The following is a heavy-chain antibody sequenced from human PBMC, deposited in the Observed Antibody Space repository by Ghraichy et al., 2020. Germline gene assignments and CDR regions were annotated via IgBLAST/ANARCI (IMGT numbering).Heavy chain of an antibody. V-gene: IGHV1-18*04. D-gene: IGHD5-18*01. CDR2: ISAHSGST. CDR1: GYTFTSYG. Sequence: ASVKVSCKASGYTFTSYGISWVRQAPGQGLEWMGWISAHSGSTNYAQKLQGRVTMTRDTSTSTAYMELRSLRSDDTAVYYCVRDPGNYGYGDYWGQGTLGTVAS. J-gene: IGHJ4*02. CDR3: VRDPGNYGYGDY.